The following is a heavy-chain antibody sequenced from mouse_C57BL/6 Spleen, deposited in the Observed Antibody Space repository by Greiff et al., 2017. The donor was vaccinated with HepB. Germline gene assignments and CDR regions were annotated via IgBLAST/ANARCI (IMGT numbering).Heavy chain of an antibody. D-gene: IGHD1-3*01. CDR3: ARSSLSYYFDY. J-gene: IGHJ2*01. CDR2: IYPGDGDT. CDR1: GYAFSSSW. V-gene: IGHV1-82*01. Sequence: QVQLQQSGPELVKPGASVKISCKASGYAFSSSWMNWVKQRPGKGLEWIGRIYPGDGDTNYNGKFKGKATLTADKSSSTAYMQLSSLTSEDSAVYFFARSSLSYYFDYWGQGTTLTVSS.